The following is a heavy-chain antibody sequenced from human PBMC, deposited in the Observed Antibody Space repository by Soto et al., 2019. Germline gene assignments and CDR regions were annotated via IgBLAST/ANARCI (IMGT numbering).Heavy chain of an antibody. J-gene: IGHJ5*02. Sequence: QVQLVQSGAEVKKPGSSVKVSCKASGGTFSSYAISWVRQAPGQGLEWMGGVIPIFGTANYAQKFQGRVTITADESTSTAYMELSSLRSEDTAVYYCARSYGVAATSSHWFDPWGQGTLVTVSS. V-gene: IGHV1-69*12. CDR2: VIPIFGTA. CDR1: GGTFSSYA. CDR3: ARSYGVAATSSHWFDP. D-gene: IGHD2-15*01.